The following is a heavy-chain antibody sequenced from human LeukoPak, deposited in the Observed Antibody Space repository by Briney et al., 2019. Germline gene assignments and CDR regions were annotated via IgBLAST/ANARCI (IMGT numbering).Heavy chain of an antibody. V-gene: IGHV3-30*18. D-gene: IGHD3-3*01. CDR2: ISYDGSNK. Sequence: GGSLRLSCAASGFTFSSYAMSWVRQAPGKGLEWVAVISYDGSNKYYADSVKGRFTISRDNSKNTLYLQMNSLRAEDTAVYYCAKDLRGYDFWSGYYWTYYGMDVWGQGTTVTVSS. J-gene: IGHJ6*02. CDR1: GFTFSSYA. CDR3: AKDLRGYDFWSGYYWTYYGMDV.